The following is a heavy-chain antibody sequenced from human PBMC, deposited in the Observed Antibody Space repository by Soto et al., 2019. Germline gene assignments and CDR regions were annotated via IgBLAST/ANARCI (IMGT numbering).Heavy chain of an antibody. CDR1: GGSFSGYY. V-gene: IGHV4-34*01. Sequence: SETLSLTCAVYGGSFSGYYWSWIRQTPGKGLEWIGEINDSGSTNNNPSLKSRVTILVDTPKNQFSLKLSSVTAADTAVYYCARDRRGPYYYGSGSYPTPLFDYWGQGTLVTVSS. CDR2: INDSGST. CDR3: ARDRRGPYYYGSGSYPTPLFDY. D-gene: IGHD3-10*01. J-gene: IGHJ4*02.